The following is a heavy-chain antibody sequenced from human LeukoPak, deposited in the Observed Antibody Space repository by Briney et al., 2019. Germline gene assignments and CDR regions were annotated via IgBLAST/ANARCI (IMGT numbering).Heavy chain of an antibody. D-gene: IGHD3-10*01. V-gene: IGHV1-18*01. Sequence: ASVKVSCKASGYTFTSYGISWVRQAPGQGLEWMGWISAYNGNTNYAQKLQGRVTMTTDTSTSTAYMELRSPRSDDTAVYYCARDVRRFSTKGSGSYLWGQGTLVTVSS. CDR2: ISAYNGNT. J-gene: IGHJ4*02. CDR3: ARDVRRFSTKGSGSYL. CDR1: GYTFTSYG.